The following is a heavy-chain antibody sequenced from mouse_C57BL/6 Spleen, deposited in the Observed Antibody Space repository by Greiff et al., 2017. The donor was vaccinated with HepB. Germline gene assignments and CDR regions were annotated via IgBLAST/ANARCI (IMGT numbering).Heavy chain of an antibody. CDR3: ARGGYYGFDC. Sequence: VQLQQSGPELVKPGASVKISCKASGYAFSSSWMNWVKQRPGKGLEWIGRIYPGDGDTNYNGKFKGKATLTADKSSSTAYMQLSSLTSEDSAVYFCARGGYYGFDCWGEGTSFTVSS. J-gene: IGHJ2*03. CDR1: GYAFSSSW. CDR2: IYPGDGDT. D-gene: IGHD1-1*01. V-gene: IGHV1-82*01.